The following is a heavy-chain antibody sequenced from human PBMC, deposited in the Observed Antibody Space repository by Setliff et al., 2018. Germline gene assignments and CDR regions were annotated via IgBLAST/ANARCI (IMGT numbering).Heavy chain of an antibody. CDR1: GDSISSSSSY. D-gene: IGHD2-2*01. Sequence: PSETLSLTCSVSGDSISSSSSYWGWIRQAPGKGLEWIGEINHSGTTYYNPSLESRVTMSIDTSKSHFSLNLYSVTAADTAVYYCARTSTARYFDLWGRGTLVTVSS. CDR2: INHSGTT. J-gene: IGHJ2*01. CDR3: ARTSTARYFDL. V-gene: IGHV4-39*02.